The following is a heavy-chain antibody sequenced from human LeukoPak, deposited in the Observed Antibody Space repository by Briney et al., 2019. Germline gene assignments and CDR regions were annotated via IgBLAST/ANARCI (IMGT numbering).Heavy chain of an antibody. CDR1: GFTFSSYW. CDR2: IKQDGSEK. V-gene: IGHV3-7*03. CDR3: ARDKSYYDFWSGYQFDY. J-gene: IGHJ4*02. D-gene: IGHD3-3*01. Sequence: PGGSLRLSCAASGFTFSSYWMSWVRQAPGKGLEWVANIKQDGSEKYYVDSVKGRFTISRDNAKNSLYLQMNSLRAEDTAVYYCARDKSYYDFWSGYQFDYWGQGTLVTVSS.